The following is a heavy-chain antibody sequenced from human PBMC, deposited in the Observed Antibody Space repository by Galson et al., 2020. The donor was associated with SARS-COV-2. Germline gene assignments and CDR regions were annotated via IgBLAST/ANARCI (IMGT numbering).Heavy chain of an antibody. CDR1: GFTTTYW. CDR2: IRQDGSEK. CDR3: AREMCWYIDL. V-gene: IGHV3-7*03. J-gene: IGHJ2*01. Sequence: GESLKISCAASGFTTTYWMSWVRQAPGKGLEWVANIRQDGSEKNYIDSVKGRFTISRDNAKNSLYLQMNSLRVEDTAVYYCAREMCWYIDLWGRGTLVTVSS.